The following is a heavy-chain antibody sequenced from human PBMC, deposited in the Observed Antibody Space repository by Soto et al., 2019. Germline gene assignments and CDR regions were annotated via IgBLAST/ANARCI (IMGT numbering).Heavy chain of an antibody. CDR1: GFTFSGFG. J-gene: IGHJ5*02. CDR3: AKDLDAYARNLGGWFAP. CDR2: IAYDGDKK. D-gene: IGHD3-16*01. Sequence: GGSLRLSCAASGFTFSGFGMHWVRQAPGKGLEWVAVIAYDGDKKYYASSVKGRFIISRDNSRSTAYLDMNSLRPEDTAVYYCAKDLDAYARNLGGWFAPWGQGTQVTVSS. V-gene: IGHV3-30*18.